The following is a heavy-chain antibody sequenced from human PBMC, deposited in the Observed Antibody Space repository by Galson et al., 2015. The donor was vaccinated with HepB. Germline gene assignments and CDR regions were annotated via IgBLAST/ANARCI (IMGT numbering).Heavy chain of an antibody. D-gene: IGHD3-3*01. J-gene: IGHJ6*02. CDR3: ARDLTIFGVVIIHGMDV. CDR2: IWYDGSNK. Sequence: SLRLSCAASGFTFSSYGMHWVRQAPGKGLEWVAVIWYDGSNKYYADSVKGRFTISRDNSKNTLYLQMNSLRAEDTAVYYCARDLTIFGVVIIHGMDVWGQGTTVTVSS. V-gene: IGHV3-33*01. CDR1: GFTFSSYG.